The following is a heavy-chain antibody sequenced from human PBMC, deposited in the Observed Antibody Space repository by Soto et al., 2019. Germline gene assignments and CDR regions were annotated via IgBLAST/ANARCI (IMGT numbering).Heavy chain of an antibody. CDR3: AITNSSSWNYYYYYYMDV. D-gene: IGHD6-13*01. J-gene: IGHJ6*03. V-gene: IGHV4-59*01. Sequence: SETLSLTCTVSGGSISSYYWSWIRQPPGKGLEWIGYIYYSGSTNYNPSLKSRVTISVDTSKNQFSLKLSSVTAADTAVYYCAITNSSSWNYYYYYYMDVWGKGTTVT. CDR1: GGSISSYY. CDR2: IYYSGST.